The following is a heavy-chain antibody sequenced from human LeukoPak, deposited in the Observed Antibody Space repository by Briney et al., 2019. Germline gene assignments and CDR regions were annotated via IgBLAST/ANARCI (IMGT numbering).Heavy chain of an antibody. CDR1: GYTFTGYY. J-gene: IGHJ6*03. D-gene: IGHD1-26*01. CDR2: ISTYSGTT. V-gene: IGHV1-18*04. Sequence: WASVKVSCKASGYTFTGYYMHWVRQAPGQGLEWMGWISTYSGTTNYAHNLQGRLTMTTDTSTSTAYMELRNLKSDDTAVYYCARSGGYYFYMDVWGKGTTVTVSS. CDR3: ARSGGYYFYMDV.